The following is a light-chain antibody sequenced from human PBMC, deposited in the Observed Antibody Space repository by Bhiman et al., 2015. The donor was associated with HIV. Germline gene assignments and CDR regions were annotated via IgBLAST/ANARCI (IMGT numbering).Light chain of an antibody. V-gene: IGLV2-14*03. Sequence: SVSGSPGQSITISCTGTSSDVGGYNYVSWYQQHPGKAPKLMIYDVSKRPSGVSNRFSGSKSGNTASLTISGLQAEDEADYYCSSYTSSSTVVFGGGTKLTVL. J-gene: IGLJ2*01. CDR2: DVS. CDR3: SSYTSSSTVV. CDR1: SSDVGGYNY.